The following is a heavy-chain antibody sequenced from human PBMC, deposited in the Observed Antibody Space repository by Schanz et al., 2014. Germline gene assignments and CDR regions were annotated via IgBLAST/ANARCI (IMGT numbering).Heavy chain of an antibody. J-gene: IGHJ3*02. CDR1: GDTFDNFG. CDR2: FMPFLGIT. CDR3: ARDIQYHYDTSGPVGAFDI. V-gene: IGHV1-69*04. Sequence: QVQLVQSGAEVKKPGSSVKVSCKATGDTFDNFGISWVRQAPGQGPEWIGRFMPFLGITNLAQKFQDRVTMTADKATSTAYMELSGLRSEDTAMSYCARDIQYHYDTSGPVGAFDIWGQGTVVTVSS. D-gene: IGHD3-22*01.